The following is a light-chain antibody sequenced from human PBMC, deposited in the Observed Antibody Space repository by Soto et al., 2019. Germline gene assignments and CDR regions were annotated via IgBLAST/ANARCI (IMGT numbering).Light chain of an antibody. J-gene: IGKJ2*01. V-gene: IGKV3-20*01. Sequence: IVLTQSPGTLSLSPGERATLSCRVSQSVSSNYLAWYQQKPGQAPRLLIHGASSRATAIPDRFSGSGSGTDFTLTISRLEPEDFAMYYCQQYGTSPQTFGQGTKVDIK. CDR2: GAS. CDR3: QQYGTSPQT. CDR1: QSVSSNY.